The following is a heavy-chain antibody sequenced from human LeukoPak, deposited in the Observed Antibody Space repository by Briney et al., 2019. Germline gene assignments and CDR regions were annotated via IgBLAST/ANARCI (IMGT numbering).Heavy chain of an antibody. CDR3: AKGVLRYFDY. V-gene: IGHV3-30*02. CDR1: GFIFTDYG. CDR2: IRYDGSDK. D-gene: IGHD3-9*01. J-gene: IGHJ4*02. Sequence: PGGSLRLSCAASGFIFTDYGMHWVRQAPGKGLEWLTFIRYDGSDKYYADSVKGRFTISRDNSKNTLYLQMNSLRAEDTAVYYCAKGVLRYFDYWGQGTLVAVSS.